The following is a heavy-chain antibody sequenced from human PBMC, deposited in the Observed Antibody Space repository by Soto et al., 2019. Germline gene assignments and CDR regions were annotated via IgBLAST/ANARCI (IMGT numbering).Heavy chain of an antibody. CDR3: SRGMNSVYETSPLFFDP. CDR1: GLSLGVYA. V-gene: IGHV3-49*03. CDR2: NRTRAYGRTT. Sequence: GGSLTLSCTVSGLSLGVYATSWFRQAPGRGMEWVGFNRTRAYGRTTEYAASGLGRYTISRNDSKNIANLQMDSMRTEDTAVYYFSRGMNSVYETSPLFFDPWGLGTLVTVSS. D-gene: IGHD5-12*01. J-gene: IGHJ5*02.